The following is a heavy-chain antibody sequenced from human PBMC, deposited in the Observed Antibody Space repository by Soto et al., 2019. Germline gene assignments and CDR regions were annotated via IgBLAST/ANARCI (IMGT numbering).Heavy chain of an antibody. V-gene: IGHV1-18*01. CDR2: ISAYNGNT. J-gene: IGHJ4*02. CDR3: ARLIMITFGGVIGDYFDY. CDR1: GYTFTSYG. Sequence: ASVKVSCKASGYTFTSYGISWVRQAPGQGLEWMGWISAYNGNTNYAQKLQGRVTMTTDTSTSTAYMELRSLRSDDTAVYYCARLIMITFGGVIGDYFDYWGQGTLVTVSS. D-gene: IGHD3-16*02.